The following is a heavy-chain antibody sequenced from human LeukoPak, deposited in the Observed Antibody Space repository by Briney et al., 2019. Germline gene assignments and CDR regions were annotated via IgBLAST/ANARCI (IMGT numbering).Heavy chain of an antibody. CDR1: GITLSNYG. CDR3: ARGPLACSSTKCHPGAFDI. J-gene: IGHJ3*02. Sequence: GGSLRLSCAVSGITLSNYGMSWVRQAPGKGLEWVSFISSSSAHINYADSVKGRFTISRDNPRNSLYLQMNSLRVEDTAVYYCARGPLACSSTKCHPGAFDIWGQGTMVTVSS. D-gene: IGHD2-2*01. V-gene: IGHV3-21*01. CDR2: ISSSSAHI.